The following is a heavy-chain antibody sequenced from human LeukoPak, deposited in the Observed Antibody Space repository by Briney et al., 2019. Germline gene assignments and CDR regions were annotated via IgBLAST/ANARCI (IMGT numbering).Heavy chain of an antibody. CDR3: ARLAPYYYDSSGYP. J-gene: IGHJ5*02. V-gene: IGHV4-39*01. CDR1: GGSISSSSYY. CDR2: IYYSGST. D-gene: IGHD3-22*01. Sequence: PSETLSLTCTVSGGSISSSSYYWGWIRQPPGKGLEWIGSIYYSGSTYYNPSLKSRVTISVDTSKNQFSLKLISVTAADTAVYYCARLAPYYYDSSGYPWGQGTLVTVSS.